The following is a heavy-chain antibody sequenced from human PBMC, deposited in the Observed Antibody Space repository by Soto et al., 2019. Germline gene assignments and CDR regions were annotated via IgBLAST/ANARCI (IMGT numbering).Heavy chain of an antibody. D-gene: IGHD6-13*01. Sequence: GGSLRLSCAASGFTFSSYGMHWVRQAPGKGLEWVAVIWYDGSNKYYADSVKGRFTISRDNSKNTLYLQMNSLRAEDTAVYYCARDPFNSVRYSSSWYDYWGQGTLVTVSS. V-gene: IGHV3-33*01. CDR2: IWYDGSNK. J-gene: IGHJ4*02. CDR3: ARDPFNSVRYSSSWYDY. CDR1: GFTFSSYG.